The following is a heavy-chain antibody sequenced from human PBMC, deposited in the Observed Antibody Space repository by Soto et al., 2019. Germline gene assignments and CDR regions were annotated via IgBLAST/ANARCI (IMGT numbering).Heavy chain of an antibody. CDR1: GCSISSYY. Sequence: XETLSLTCTVSGCSISSYYWSWIRQPPGKGLDWIGYIYYSGSTNYNPSLKSRVTISVDTSKNQFSLKLSSVTAADTAVYYCARGLTYYYDSSGYYEGYYFDYWGQETLVTV. D-gene: IGHD3-22*01. CDR3: ARGLTYYYDSSGYYEGYYFDY. V-gene: IGHV4-59*01. J-gene: IGHJ4*02. CDR2: IYYSGST.